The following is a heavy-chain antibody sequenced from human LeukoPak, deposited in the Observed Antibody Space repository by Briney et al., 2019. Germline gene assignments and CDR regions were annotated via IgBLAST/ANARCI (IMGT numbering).Heavy chain of an antibody. V-gene: IGHV6-1*01. CDR2: TYYRSKWYN. D-gene: IGHD1-7*01. Sequence: SQTLSLTCAISGDSVSSNSAAWNRIRQSPSRGLEWLGRTYYRSKWYNDYAVSVKSRITINPDTSKNQFSLQLNSVTSEDTAVYYCGREGAGTTVPYWFDPWGQGTLVTVSS. J-gene: IGHJ5*02. CDR1: GDSVSSNSAA. CDR3: GREGAGTTVPYWFDP.